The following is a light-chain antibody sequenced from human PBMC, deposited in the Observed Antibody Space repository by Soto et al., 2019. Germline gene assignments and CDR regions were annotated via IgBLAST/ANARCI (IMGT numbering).Light chain of an antibody. CDR3: QKRSNWIT. V-gene: IGKV3-11*01. CDR1: QSISRY. CDR2: DAF. Sequence: EIVLTQSPATLSLSPGERATLSCRASQSISRYLGWYQQKPGQPPRLLIYDAFTWATGIPARFSGSGSGTDFTLTISSLEPEDFAIYYCQKRSNWITFGGGTKVDIK. J-gene: IGKJ4*01.